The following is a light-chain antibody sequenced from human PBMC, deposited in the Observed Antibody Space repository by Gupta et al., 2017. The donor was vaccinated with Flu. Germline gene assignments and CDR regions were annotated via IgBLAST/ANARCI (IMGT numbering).Light chain of an antibody. Sequence: QSALTQPASVSGSPGQSITISCTGTSSDVGGYNYVSWYQQHPGKAPKLVIYEVTDRPSGVSSRFSGSKSGNTASLTISGLQAEDAADYFCASYTTSSTWVFGGGTKLTVL. V-gene: IGLV2-14*01. J-gene: IGLJ3*02. CDR1: SSDVGGYNY. CDR2: EVT. CDR3: ASYTTSSTWV.